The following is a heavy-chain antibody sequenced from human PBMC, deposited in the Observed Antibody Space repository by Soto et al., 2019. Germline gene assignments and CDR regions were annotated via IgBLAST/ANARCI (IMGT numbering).Heavy chain of an antibody. J-gene: IGHJ3*02. D-gene: IGHD3-16*01. CDR2: IGTAGDT. Sequence: EVQLVESGGGLVQPGGSLRLSCAASGFTFSSYDMHWVRQATGKGLEWVSAIGTAGDTYYPGSVKGRFTISRENAKNSLYLQMNSLGAEDTAVYYCARALQIGGVGSFDIWGQGTMVTVSS. CDR1: GFTFSSYD. V-gene: IGHV3-13*01. CDR3: ARALQIGGVGSFDI.